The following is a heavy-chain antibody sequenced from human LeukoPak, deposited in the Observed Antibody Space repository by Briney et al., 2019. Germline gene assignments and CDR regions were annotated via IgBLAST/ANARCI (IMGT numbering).Heavy chain of an antibody. D-gene: IGHD5-12*01. CDR3: ARDRGMVATYYYYYGMDV. V-gene: IGHV4-39*07. CDR2: IYYSGST. Sequence: SETLSLTCTVSGGSISSSYYYWGWIRQPPGKGLEWIGSIYYSGSTYYNPSLKSRVTISVDTSKNQFSLKLSSVTAADTAVYYCARDRGMVATYYYYYGMDVWGQGTTVTVSS. J-gene: IGHJ6*02. CDR1: GGSISSSYYY.